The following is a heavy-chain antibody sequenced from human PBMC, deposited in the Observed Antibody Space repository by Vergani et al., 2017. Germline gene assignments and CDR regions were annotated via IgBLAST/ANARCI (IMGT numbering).Heavy chain of an antibody. D-gene: IGHD3-3*01. Sequence: QVQLVESGGGVVQPGRSLRLSCAASGFTFSSYGMHWVRQAPGKGLEWVAVISYDGSNKYYADSVKGRFTISRDNSKNTLYLQMNSLRAEDTAVYYCAREVAGYDFWSGYYTRDCFDYWGQGTLVTVSS. CDR3: AREVAGYDFWSGYYTRDCFDY. V-gene: IGHV3-30*03. J-gene: IGHJ4*02. CDR2: ISYDGSNK. CDR1: GFTFSSYG.